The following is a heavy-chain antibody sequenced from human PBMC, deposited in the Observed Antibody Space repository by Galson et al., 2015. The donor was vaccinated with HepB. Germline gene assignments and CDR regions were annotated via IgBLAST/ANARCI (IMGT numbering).Heavy chain of an antibody. Sequence: SLRLSCAASGFTFSSYAMSWVRQAPGKGLEWVSAISGSGGSTYYADSVKGRFTISRDNSKNTLYLQMNSLRAEDTAVYYCAKTPTFGTILAGDAFDIWGQGTMVTVSS. CDR3: AKTPTFGTILAGDAFDI. J-gene: IGHJ3*02. CDR2: ISGSGGST. D-gene: IGHD3-16*01. V-gene: IGHV3-23*01. CDR1: GFTFSSYA.